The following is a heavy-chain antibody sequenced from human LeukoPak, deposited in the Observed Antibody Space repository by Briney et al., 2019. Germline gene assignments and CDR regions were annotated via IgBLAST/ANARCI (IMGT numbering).Heavy chain of an antibody. D-gene: IGHD3-3*01. V-gene: IGHV1-2*02. J-gene: IGHJ3*02. Sequence: RRASVKVSCKASGYTFTGYYMHWVRQDPGQGLEWMGWINPNSGGTNYAQKFQGRVTMTRDTSISTAYMELSRLRSDDTAVYYCARPNYDFWSGYYYAFDIWGQGTMVTVS. CDR2: INPNSGGT. CDR3: ARPNYDFWSGYYYAFDI. CDR1: GYTFTGYY.